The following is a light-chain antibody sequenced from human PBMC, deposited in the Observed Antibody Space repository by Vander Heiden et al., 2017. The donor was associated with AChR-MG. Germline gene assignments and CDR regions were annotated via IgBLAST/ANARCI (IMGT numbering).Light chain of an antibody. CDR1: SSNIGTGYD. Sequence: QSVLPQPPSVSGAPGQKVTISCTGSSSNIGTGYDVHWYQQLPGTAPKLLISGNNNRPSGVPDRFSGSKSGTSASLAITGLQAEDEADYYCQSYDSSLSGSVFGGGSKLTVL. CDR2: GNN. CDR3: QSYDSSLSGSV. V-gene: IGLV1-40*01. J-gene: IGLJ3*02.